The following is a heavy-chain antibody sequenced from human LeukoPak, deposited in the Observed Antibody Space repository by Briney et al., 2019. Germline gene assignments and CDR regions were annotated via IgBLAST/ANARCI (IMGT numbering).Heavy chain of an antibody. CDR2: IYNSGSV. D-gene: IGHD3-16*01. CDR3: ARHYGP. V-gene: IGHV4-61*01. CDR1: GVSVSTTSYY. J-gene: IGHJ5*02. Sequence: PSETLSLTCTVSGVSVSTTSYYWSWIRQPPGKGLEWIGYIYNSGSVNYNPSLKSRVTISVDTSKNQFSLKLNSVTAADTAVYYCARHYGPWGQGTLVTVSS.